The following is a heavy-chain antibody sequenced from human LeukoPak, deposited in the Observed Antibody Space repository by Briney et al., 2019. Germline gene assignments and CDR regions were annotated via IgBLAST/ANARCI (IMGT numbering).Heavy chain of an antibody. D-gene: IGHD1-26*01. Sequence: PGGSLRLSCAASGFTFSSYAMSWVRQAPGKGLEWVSAISGSGARTYYAGSVKGRSTISRDTSKNTLYLQMNSLRAEDTAVYYCAKDMGEDGSYYLDYWGQGTLVTVSS. J-gene: IGHJ4*02. CDR2: ISGSGART. V-gene: IGHV3-23*01. CDR3: AKDMGEDGSYYLDY. CDR1: GFTFSSYA.